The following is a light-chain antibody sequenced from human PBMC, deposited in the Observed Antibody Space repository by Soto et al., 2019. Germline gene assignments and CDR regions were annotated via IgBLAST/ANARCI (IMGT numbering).Light chain of an antibody. V-gene: IGLV2-14*01. J-gene: IGLJ1*01. Sequence: QSALTQPASVSGSPGQSITISCTGTSSDVGGYNYVSWYQQHPGKAPKLMIYDVSNRPSGVSNRFSGSKSGNTASLTISGLQADEEADYYCSSYTSSSTLVFGTGTKLTVL. CDR3: SSYTSSSTLV. CDR1: SSDVGGYNY. CDR2: DVS.